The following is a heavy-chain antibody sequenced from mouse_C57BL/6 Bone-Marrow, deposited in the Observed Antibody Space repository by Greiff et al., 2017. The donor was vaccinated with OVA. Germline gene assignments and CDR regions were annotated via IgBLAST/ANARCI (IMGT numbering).Heavy chain of an antibody. CDR1: GYTFTSYW. CDR2: IDPTSGGT. D-gene: IGHD2-4*01. V-gene: IGHV1-72*01. Sequence: QVQLKEPGAELVKPGASVKLSCKASGYTFTSYWMHWVKQRPGRGLEWIGRIDPTSGGTKYNEKFKSKATLTVDKPSSTAYMQLSSLTSEESAVYYCARDDYDGAPWYFDVWGTGTTVTVSS. CDR3: ARDDYDGAPWYFDV. J-gene: IGHJ1*03.